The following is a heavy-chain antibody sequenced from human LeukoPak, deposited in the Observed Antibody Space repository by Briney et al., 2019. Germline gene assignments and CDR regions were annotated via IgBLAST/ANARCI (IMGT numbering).Heavy chain of an antibody. CDR3: ARENHYYDSSGPIDY. V-gene: IGHV1-69*05. CDR1: GGTFSSYA. CDR2: IIPIFGTA. J-gene: IGHJ4*02. D-gene: IGHD3-22*01. Sequence: SVKVSCKXSGGTFSSYAISWVRQAPGQGLEWMGRIIPIFGTANYAQKFQGRVTITTDESTSTAYMELSSLRSEDTAVYYCARENHYYDSSGPIDYWGQGTLVTVSS.